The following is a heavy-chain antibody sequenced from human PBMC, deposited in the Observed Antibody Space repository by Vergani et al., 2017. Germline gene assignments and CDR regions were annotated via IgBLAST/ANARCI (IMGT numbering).Heavy chain of an antibody. V-gene: IGHV3-11*01. CDR3: AREVRGYSSGWEPYYYYYMDV. J-gene: IGHJ6*03. Sequence: QVQLVESGGGLVKPGGSLRLSCAASGFTFSDYYMSWIRQAPGKGLEWVSYISSSGSTIYSADSGKGRFTISRDNAKNSRYLQMNSLRAEDTAVYYCAREVRGYSSGWEPYYYYYMDVWGKGTTVTVSS. CDR2: ISSSGSTI. CDR1: GFTFSDYY. D-gene: IGHD6-19*01.